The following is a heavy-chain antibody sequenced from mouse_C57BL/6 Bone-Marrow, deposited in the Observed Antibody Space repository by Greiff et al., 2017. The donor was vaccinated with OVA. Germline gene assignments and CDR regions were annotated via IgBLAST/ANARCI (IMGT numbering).Heavy chain of an antibody. CDR1: GFTFSSYT. CDR2: TRRVSLNP. V-gene: IGHV5-9*01. CDR3: ARRSSGYVPWFAY. Sequence: EVMLVESGGGLVKPGGSLKLSCAASGFTFSSYTMSWVRQTPEKRLECVPPTRRVSLNPYYPDSVKGRFTISRDNAKNTLYLQMSSLRSEDTALYYCARRSSGYVPWFAYWGQGTLVTVSA. J-gene: IGHJ3*01. D-gene: IGHD3-2*02.